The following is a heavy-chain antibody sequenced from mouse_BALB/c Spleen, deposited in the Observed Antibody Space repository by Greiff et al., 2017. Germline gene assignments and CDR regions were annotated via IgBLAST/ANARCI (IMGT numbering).Heavy chain of an antibody. V-gene: IGHV2-9*02. J-gene: IGHJ3*01. D-gene: IGHD2-4*01. Sequence: VKLMESGPGLVAPSQSLSITCTVSGFSLTSYGVHWVRQPPGKGLEWLGVIWAGGSTNYNSALMSRLSISKDNSKSQVFLKMNSLQTDDTAMYYCARGYDYDAWFAYWGQGTLVTVSA. CDR1: GFSLTSYG. CDR3: ARGYDYDAWFAY. CDR2: IWAGGST.